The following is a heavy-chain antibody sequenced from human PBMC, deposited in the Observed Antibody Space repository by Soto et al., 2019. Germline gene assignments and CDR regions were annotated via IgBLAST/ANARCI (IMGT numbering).Heavy chain of an antibody. CDR1: GFTFGDYA. CDR3: TEDVRVTAHYWCFDL. V-gene: IGHV3-49*04. Sequence: GGSLRLSCTASGFTFGDYAMSWVRQAPGKGLEWVGVIRRNAYGRTTEYAASVKGRITISNDDSKSIAERQMNSLKAEDTAEYYCTEDVRVTAHYWCFDLWGRGTLVTVSS. D-gene: IGHD2-21*02. CDR2: IRRNAYGRTT. J-gene: IGHJ2*01.